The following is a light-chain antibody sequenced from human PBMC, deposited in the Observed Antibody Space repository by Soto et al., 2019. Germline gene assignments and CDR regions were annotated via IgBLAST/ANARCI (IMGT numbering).Light chain of an antibody. CDR1: QSVTTN. CDR2: GAS. CDR3: QQYSTWPWT. Sequence: EILMTQSPATLSVSPGERATLSCRASQSVTTNLAWYQQKPGQAPRLLIYGASNRATGIPARFSGSGSGTEFTLTISSLQSEDLAAYYCQQYSTWPWTFGQGTKVEIK. J-gene: IGKJ1*01. V-gene: IGKV3D-15*01.